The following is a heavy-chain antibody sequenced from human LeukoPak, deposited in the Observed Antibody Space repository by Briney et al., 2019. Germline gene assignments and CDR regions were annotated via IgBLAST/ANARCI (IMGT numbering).Heavy chain of an antibody. D-gene: IGHD3-10*01. V-gene: IGHV3-30*02. CDR3: VKGLVPGKNWYFDL. Sequence: GGSLRLSCAAPGFSFSSYGMHWVRQAPGKGLEWLAFIQSDGSDKDYPDPVKGRFTIFRDNSRNTLYLQMNSLRDEDTAAYYCVKGLVPGKNWYFDLWGRGALVTVSS. CDR1: GFSFSSYG. CDR2: IQSDGSDK. J-gene: IGHJ2*01.